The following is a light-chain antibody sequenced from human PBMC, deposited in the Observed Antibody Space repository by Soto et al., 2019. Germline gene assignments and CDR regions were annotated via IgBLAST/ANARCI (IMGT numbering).Light chain of an antibody. CDR1: QSISSW. Sequence: GDRVTINCRASQSISSWLAWYQQKPGKAPKLLIYDASSLESGVPSRFSGSGSGTEFTLTISSLQPDDFATYYCQQYNSYSVTFGQGTKVDI. V-gene: IGKV1-5*01. J-gene: IGKJ1*01. CDR3: QQYNSYSVT. CDR2: DAS.